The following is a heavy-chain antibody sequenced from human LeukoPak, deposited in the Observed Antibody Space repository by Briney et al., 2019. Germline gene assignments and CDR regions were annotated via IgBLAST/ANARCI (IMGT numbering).Heavy chain of an antibody. Sequence: ASQTLSLTCTVSGGSISGGDYYWSWIRQPPGKGLEWIGYIYYSGSTYYNPSLKSRVTISVDTSKNQFSLKLSSVTAADTAVYYCARVGSCSSTSCYDFDYWGQGTLVTVSS. CDR3: ARVGSCSSTSCYDFDY. CDR2: IYYSGST. J-gene: IGHJ4*02. V-gene: IGHV4-30-4*08. D-gene: IGHD2-2*01. CDR1: GGSISGGDYY.